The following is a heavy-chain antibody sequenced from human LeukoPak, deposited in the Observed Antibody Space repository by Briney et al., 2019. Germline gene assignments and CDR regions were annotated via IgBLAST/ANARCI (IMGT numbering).Heavy chain of an antibody. CDR2: IWYDGSKK. V-gene: IGHV3-33*01. CDR1: GFTFSSYG. Sequence: GRSLRLSCAASGFTFSSYGMHWVRQAPGKGLEWVAVIWYDGSKKYYADSVKGRFTISRDTSKNTLYLQMNSLRAEDTAVYYCARHDTAMATDYGMDVWGQGTTVTVSS. CDR3: ARHDTAMATDYGMDV. J-gene: IGHJ6*02. D-gene: IGHD5-18*01.